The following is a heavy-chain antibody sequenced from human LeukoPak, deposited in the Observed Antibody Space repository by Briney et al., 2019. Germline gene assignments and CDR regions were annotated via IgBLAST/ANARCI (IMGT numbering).Heavy chain of an antibody. CDR1: GFTFSTYA. J-gene: IGHJ4*02. CDR2: ISYDGRNK. D-gene: IGHD4-17*01. Sequence: GGSLRLSCAASGFTFSTYAMHWVRQAPGKGLEWVALISYDGRNKYYADSVKGRFTISRDNSKSALYLQMNSLRAEDTGVYYCASAPYGDYSFDYWGQGTLVTVSS. V-gene: IGHV3-30*04. CDR3: ASAPYGDYSFDY.